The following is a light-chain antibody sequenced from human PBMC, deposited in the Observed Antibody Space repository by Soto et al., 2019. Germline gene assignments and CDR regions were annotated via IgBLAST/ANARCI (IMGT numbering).Light chain of an antibody. V-gene: IGLV1-51*01. CDR3: GTWDTSLSAWV. J-gene: IGLJ3*02. CDR2: DNN. Sequence: QSVLTQPPSVSAAPGQRVTISCSGSSSNIGRNSGSWYQQFPGTAPKLLIYDNNKRPSGVPDRFSGSKSGTSATLGITGLQTGDEADYYCGTWDTSLSAWVFGGGTKLTAL. CDR1: SSNIGRNS.